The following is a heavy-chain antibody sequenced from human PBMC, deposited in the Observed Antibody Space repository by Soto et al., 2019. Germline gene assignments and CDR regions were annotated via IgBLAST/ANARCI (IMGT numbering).Heavy chain of an antibody. D-gene: IGHD6-19*01. V-gene: IGHV3-11*01. CDR3: ASLNSAWSDAFDI. Sequence: QVQLVESGGGLVKPGGSLRLSCAASGFTFSDYYMSWIRQAPGKGLEWLSYISASGNTIHYADSVKGGFTISRDNAKNSLYLQMNSLRAEDTAVYYCASLNSAWSDAFDIWGQGTIVPVSS. CDR2: ISASGNTI. CDR1: GFTFSDYY. J-gene: IGHJ3*02.